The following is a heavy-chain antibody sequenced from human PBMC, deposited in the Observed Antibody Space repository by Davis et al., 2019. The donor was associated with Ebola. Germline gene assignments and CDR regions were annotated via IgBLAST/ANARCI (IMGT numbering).Heavy chain of an antibody. D-gene: IGHD3-9*01. Sequence: ASVKVSCKSSGYTFTSYGLVWVRQAPGLGLEWMGRISGSNTNTNFAQKFQGRVTVSKDTSTNTAYMDLRSLTSDDTAIYYCARAPNYDVLTGTSSYYFDYWGQGTLVTVSS. CDR2: ISGSNTNT. V-gene: IGHV1-18*04. CDR3: ARAPNYDVLTGTSSYYFDY. CDR1: GYTFTSYG. J-gene: IGHJ4*02.